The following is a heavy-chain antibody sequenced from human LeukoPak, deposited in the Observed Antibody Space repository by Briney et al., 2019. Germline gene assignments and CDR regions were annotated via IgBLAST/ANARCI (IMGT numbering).Heavy chain of an antibody. CDR2: VHYSGTT. CDR1: GGSIRTDY. Sequence: SSETLSLTCTVSGGSIRTDYWSWIRQPPGKGLEWIAFVHYSGTTNYNPSLKSRVTISVDTSKSQFSLKLSSVTAADTAVCYCARGGASSKFFDYWGQGALVTVSS. J-gene: IGHJ4*02. V-gene: IGHV4-59*01. CDR3: ARGGASSKFFDY. D-gene: IGHD6-6*01.